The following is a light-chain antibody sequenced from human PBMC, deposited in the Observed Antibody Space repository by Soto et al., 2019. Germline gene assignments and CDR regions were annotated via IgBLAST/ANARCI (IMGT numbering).Light chain of an antibody. CDR3: QHYGGMWA. V-gene: IGKV1-5*01. J-gene: IGKJ1*01. CDR1: QTISTW. CDR2: DAS. Sequence: DIQMTQSPSSLSASVGDRVTITCRASQTISTWLAWYQQKPGKAPKVVIYDASNLESGVPSRFSGSGSGTEFILTINSLQPDGFATYCCQHYGGMWAFGQGTKVDIK.